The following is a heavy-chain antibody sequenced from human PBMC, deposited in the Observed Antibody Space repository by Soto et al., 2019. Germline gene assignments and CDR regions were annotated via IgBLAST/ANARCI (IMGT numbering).Heavy chain of an antibody. Sequence: SETLSLTCTVSGGSISSGGYYWSWIRQHPGKGLEWIGYIYYSGSTYYNPSLKSRVTISVDTSKNQFSLKLSSVTAADTAVYYCARVAGDCSGYYQYYFDYWGQGTLVTVSS. CDR3: ARVAGDCSGYYQYYFDY. V-gene: IGHV4-31*03. D-gene: IGHD3-22*01. CDR1: GGSISSGGYY. CDR2: IYYSGST. J-gene: IGHJ4*02.